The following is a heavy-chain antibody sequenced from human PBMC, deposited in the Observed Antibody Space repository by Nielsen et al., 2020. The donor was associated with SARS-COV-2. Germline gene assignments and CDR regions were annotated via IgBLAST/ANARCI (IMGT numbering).Heavy chain of an antibody. Sequence: WVRQAPGQRLEWMGWINAGNGNTKYSQKFQGRVTITADESTSTAYMELSSLRSEDTAVYYCARDNRYYYDSSGYYNFDYWGQGTLVTVSS. CDR2: INAGNGNT. CDR3: ARDNRYYYDSSGYYNFDY. D-gene: IGHD3-22*01. V-gene: IGHV1-3*01. J-gene: IGHJ4*02.